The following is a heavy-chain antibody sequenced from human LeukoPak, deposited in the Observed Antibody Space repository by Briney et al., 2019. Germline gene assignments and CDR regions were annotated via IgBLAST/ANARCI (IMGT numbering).Heavy chain of an antibody. V-gene: IGHV3-13*01. D-gene: IGHD5-12*01. CDR2: IGTAGDT. Sequence: GGSLRLSCAASGFTFSSYDMHWVRQATGKGLEWVSAIGTAGDTYYPGSVKGRFTISRENAKNSLYLQMNSLRAGDTAVYYCARAERGYSGYEGTDYWGQGTLVAVSS. CDR1: GFTFSSYD. CDR3: ARAERGYSGYEGTDY. J-gene: IGHJ4*02.